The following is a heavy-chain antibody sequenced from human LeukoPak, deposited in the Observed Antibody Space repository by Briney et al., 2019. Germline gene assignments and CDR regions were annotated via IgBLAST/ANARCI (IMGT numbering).Heavy chain of an antibody. CDR1: GFTFDDYG. Sequence: GGSLRLSCAASGFTFDDYGMSWVRQAPGKGLEWVSGINWNGGSTGYADSVKGRFTISRDNAKNSLYLQMNSLRAEDTAVYYCARASPKVDTAMAQMYYFDYWGQGTLVTVSS. V-gene: IGHV3-20*04. CDR3: ARASPKVDTAMAQMYYFDY. CDR2: INWNGGST. J-gene: IGHJ4*02. D-gene: IGHD5-18*01.